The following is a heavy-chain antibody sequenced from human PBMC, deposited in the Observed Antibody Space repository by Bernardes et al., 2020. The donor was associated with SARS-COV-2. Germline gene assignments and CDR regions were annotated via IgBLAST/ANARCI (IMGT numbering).Heavy chain of an antibody. V-gene: IGHV3-7*02. CDR2: IKQDGSEK. D-gene: IGHD6-13*01. J-gene: IGHJ4*02. CDR3: AKIGGSSWYFDY. Sequence: VGSLRLSCAASGFTFRSSWMSWVRQAPGKGLEWVANIKQDGSEKYYVDSVKGRFTISRDNAKNSLYLQMNSLRAEDTAVYYCAKIGGSSWYFDYWGQGTLVTVSS. CDR1: GFTFRSSW.